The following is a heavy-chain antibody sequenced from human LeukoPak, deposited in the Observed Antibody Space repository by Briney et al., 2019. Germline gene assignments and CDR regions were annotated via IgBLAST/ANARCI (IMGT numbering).Heavy chain of an antibody. Sequence: GGSLRLSCAASGFTFSSYSMNWVRQAPGKGLEWVAVISYDGSNKYYADSVKGRFTISRDNSKNTLYLQMNSLRAEDTAVYYCARGRYSSSWDDPFYFDYWGQGTLVTVSS. V-gene: IGHV3-30*03. D-gene: IGHD6-13*01. J-gene: IGHJ4*02. CDR3: ARGRYSSSWDDPFYFDY. CDR2: ISYDGSNK. CDR1: GFTFSSYS.